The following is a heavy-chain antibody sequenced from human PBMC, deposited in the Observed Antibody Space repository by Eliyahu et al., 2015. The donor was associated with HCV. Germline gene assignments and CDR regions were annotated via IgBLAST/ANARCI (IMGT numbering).Heavy chain of an antibody. V-gene: IGHV1-46*01. Sequence: QVQLVQSGAEVKRPGASVKVSCKPSGYIFTKYYIHWVRQAPGQGSELMGIINPSGGSTNYAQKFQGRVTMTRDTSTSTVYMELYSLRSEDTAVYYCARDLAYCGGDCSPNGQIFDPWGQGTLATVSS. J-gene: IGHJ5*02. CDR1: GYIFTKYY. CDR3: ARDLAYCGGDCSPNGQIFDP. D-gene: IGHD2-21*02. CDR2: INPSGGST.